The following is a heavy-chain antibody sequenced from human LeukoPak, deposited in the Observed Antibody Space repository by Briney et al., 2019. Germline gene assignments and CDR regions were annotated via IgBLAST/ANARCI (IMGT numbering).Heavy chain of an antibody. D-gene: IGHD6-6*01. CDR1: GYTFTSYG. CDR2: ISAYNGNT. J-gene: IGHJ3*02. V-gene: IGHV1-18*01. CDR3: ARVSIAARADAFDI. Sequence: ASVKVSCKASGYTFTSYGISWVRQAPGQGLEWMGWISAYNGNTNYAQKLQGRVTMTTDTSTSTAYMELRSLRSDGTAVYYCARVSIAARADAFDIWGQGTMVTASS.